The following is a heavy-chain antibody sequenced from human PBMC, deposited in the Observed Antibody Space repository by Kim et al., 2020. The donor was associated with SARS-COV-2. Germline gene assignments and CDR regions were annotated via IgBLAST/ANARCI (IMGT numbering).Heavy chain of an antibody. J-gene: IGHJ4*02. CDR3: ASLNWNYDY. CDR2: GST. D-gene: IGHD1-7*01. Sequence: GSTNYNPSLKSRVTISVDTSKNQFSLKLSSVTAADTAVYYCASLNWNYDYWGQGTLVTVSS. V-gene: IGHV4-4*09.